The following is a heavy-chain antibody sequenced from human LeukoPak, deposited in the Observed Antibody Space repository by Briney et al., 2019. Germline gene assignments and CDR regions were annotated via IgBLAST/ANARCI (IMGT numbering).Heavy chain of an antibody. CDR1: GYTFTGQY. D-gene: IGHD2-15*01. J-gene: IGHJ4*02. Sequence: ASVKVSCKGSGYTFTGQYMHWVRQAPGQGLEWMGRINPNSGDTNYAQKFQGRVTMTRDTSISTAYMELNSLRSDDTAVYYCARAGYCSGGSCYSFDCWGQGTLVTVSS. CDR2: INPNSGDT. V-gene: IGHV1-2*06. CDR3: ARAGYCSGGSCYSFDC.